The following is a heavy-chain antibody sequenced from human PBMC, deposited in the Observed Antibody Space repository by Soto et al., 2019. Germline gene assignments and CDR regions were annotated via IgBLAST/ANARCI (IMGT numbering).Heavy chain of an antibody. CDR3: ARNYCVYVDY. CDR1: GASISSYY. CDR2: IYHSGSI. J-gene: IGHJ4*02. V-gene: IGHV4-4*09. Sequence: PSETLSLTCTVSGASISSYYWSWIRQPPGKGLEGIGYIYHSGSIYYNPSLKSRVTISVDRSKNQFSLKLSSVTAADTAVYYWARNYCVYVDYWGQGTLVTVSS. D-gene: IGHD4-17*01.